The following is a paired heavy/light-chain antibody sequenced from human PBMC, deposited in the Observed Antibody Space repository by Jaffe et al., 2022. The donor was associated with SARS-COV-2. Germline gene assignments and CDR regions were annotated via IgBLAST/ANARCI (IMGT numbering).Light chain of an antibody. J-gene: IGKJ4*01. CDR2: DAS. Sequence: EIVMTQSPATLSVSPGDRATLSCRASQSVSSNLAWYQQKPGQAPRLLIYDASTRATGISARFSGSGSGTEFTLTISSLQSEDFAVYYCQQYDNWPPRLTFGGGTKVEIK. CDR3: QQYDNWPPRLT. V-gene: IGKV3-15*01. CDR1: QSVSSN.
Heavy chain of an antibody. D-gene: IGHD6-19*01. V-gene: IGHV3-30*18. J-gene: IGHJ4*02. Sequence: QVQLVESGGGVVQPGRSLRLSCAASGFTFRTYGMHWVRQAPGKGLEWLAVISFDGDNKYYANSVKGRFAISRDNSKHTLYLQMNSLRAGDTAVYFCAKDGAVADHYFDYWGQGTLVTVSS. CDR3: AKDGAVADHYFDY. CDR1: GFTFRTYG. CDR2: ISFDGDNK.